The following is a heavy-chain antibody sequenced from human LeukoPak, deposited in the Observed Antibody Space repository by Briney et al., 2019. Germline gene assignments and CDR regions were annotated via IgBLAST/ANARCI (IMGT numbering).Heavy chain of an antibody. D-gene: IGHD6-13*01. Sequence: SETLSLTCAVYGGSFSGYYWSWIRQPPGKGLEWIGEINHSGSTNYSPSLKSRVTISVDTSKNQFSLKLSSVTAADTAVYYCARNRDEKAGIAAFYYYYYMDVWGKGTTVTVSS. CDR2: INHSGST. V-gene: IGHV4-34*01. CDR3: ARNRDEKAGIAAFYYYYYMDV. J-gene: IGHJ6*03. CDR1: GGSFSGYY.